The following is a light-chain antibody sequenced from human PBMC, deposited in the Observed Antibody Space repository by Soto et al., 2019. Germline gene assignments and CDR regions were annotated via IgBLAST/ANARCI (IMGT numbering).Light chain of an antibody. CDR2: DAS. V-gene: IGKV1-5*01. CDR1: QSISSW. Sequence: DIQMTQSPPTLSASVGDRVTITCRASQSISSWLAWYQQKPGKAPKLLIYDASSLESGVPLRFSGSGSGTEFTLTISSLQPDDFATYYCQQYNFYWTFGQGTKVEIK. CDR3: QQYNFYWT. J-gene: IGKJ1*01.